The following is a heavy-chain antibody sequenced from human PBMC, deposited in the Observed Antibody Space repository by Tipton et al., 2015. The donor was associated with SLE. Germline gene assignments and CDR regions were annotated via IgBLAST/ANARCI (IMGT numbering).Heavy chain of an antibody. Sequence: TLSLTCTVSGVSISDHYWSWIRQPPGKGLEWIGSIHHDGGTYYNPSLKSRVTMSVDTSKSQFSLNLKSVTATDTAVYYCTKDYYKWSRDYWGQGALVTVSS. CDR1: GVSISDHY. CDR3: TKDYYKWSRDY. J-gene: IGHJ4*02. CDR2: IHHDGGT. V-gene: IGHV4-59*04. D-gene: IGHD2-8*01.